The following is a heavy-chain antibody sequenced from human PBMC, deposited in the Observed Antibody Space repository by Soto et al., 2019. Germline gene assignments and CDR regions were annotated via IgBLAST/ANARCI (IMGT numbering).Heavy chain of an antibody. CDR3: ARGVTMVRGVIWGDYYYYGMDV. V-gene: IGHV4-34*01. Sequence: PSETLSLTCAVYGGSFSGYYWSWIRQPPGKGLEWIGEINHSGSTNYNPSLKSRVTISVDTSKNQFSLKLSSVTAADTAAYYCARGVTMVRGVIWGDYYYYGMDVWGQGTTVTVSS. CDR2: INHSGST. CDR1: GGSFSGYY. J-gene: IGHJ6*02. D-gene: IGHD3-10*01.